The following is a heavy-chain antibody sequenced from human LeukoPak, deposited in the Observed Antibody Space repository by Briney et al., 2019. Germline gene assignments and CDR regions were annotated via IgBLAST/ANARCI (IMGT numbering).Heavy chain of an antibody. CDR2: IRYDGTNK. V-gene: IGHV3-30*02. CDR1: GFTFSSYG. D-gene: IGHD6-13*01. CDR3: AKGVKAAAGPNWFDP. J-gene: IGHJ5*02. Sequence: GGSLRLSCAASGFTFSSYGMHWVRQAPGKGLEWVAFIRYDGTNKYYADSVKGRFTISRDNSKNTLYLQMNSLRAEDTAVYYCAKGVKAAAGPNWFDPWGQGTLVTVSS.